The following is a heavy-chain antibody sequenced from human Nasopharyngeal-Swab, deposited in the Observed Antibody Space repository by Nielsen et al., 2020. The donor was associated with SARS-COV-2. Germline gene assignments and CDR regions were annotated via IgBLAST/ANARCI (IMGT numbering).Heavy chain of an antibody. D-gene: IGHD3-3*01. CDR3: AGGAYDFWSALYYYYYMDV. CDR2: INPSGGST. CDR1: GYTFTSYY. Sequence: ASVKVSCKASGYTFTSYYMHWVRQAPGQGLEWMGIINPSGGSTSYAQKLQGRVTMTTDPSTSTAYMELRSLRSDDAAVYYCAGGAYDFWSALYYYYYMDVWGKGTTVTVSS. J-gene: IGHJ6*03. V-gene: IGHV1-46*01.